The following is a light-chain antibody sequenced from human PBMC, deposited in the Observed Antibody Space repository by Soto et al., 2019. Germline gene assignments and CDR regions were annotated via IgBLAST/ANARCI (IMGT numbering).Light chain of an antibody. CDR3: CSYAGSDDWV. CDR1: SSDVGSYDV. Sequence: QSALTQPASVSGSPGQSITISCTGTSSDVGSYDVVSWYQQHPGKAPQLIIYEATKRPSGVSNRFSGAKSGNTASLTISGLQAEDESDYFCCSYAGSDDWVFGGGTKLTVL. CDR2: EAT. J-gene: IGLJ3*02. V-gene: IGLV2-23*01.